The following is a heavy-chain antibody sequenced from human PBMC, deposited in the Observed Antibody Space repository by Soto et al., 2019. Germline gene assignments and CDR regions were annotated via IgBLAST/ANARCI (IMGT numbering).Heavy chain of an antibody. V-gene: IGHV3-23*01. Sequence: EVQLLESGGGLVQPGGSLRLSGAASGFTFSSYAMSWVRQAPGKGLEWVSAISGSGGSTYYADSVKGRFTISRDNSKNTLYLQMNSLSADDTAVYYCAKEFQGRYCSGGSCYHGGWDAFDIWGQGTMATVSS. CDR3: AKEFQGRYCSGGSCYHGGWDAFDI. CDR1: GFTFSSYA. J-gene: IGHJ3*02. CDR2: ISGSGGST. D-gene: IGHD2-15*01.